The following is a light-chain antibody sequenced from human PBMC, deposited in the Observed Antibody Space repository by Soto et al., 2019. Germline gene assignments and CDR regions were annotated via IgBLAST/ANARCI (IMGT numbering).Light chain of an antibody. Sequence: DLPMTQSPSTLSASVGARVTITCRASQSISSWLAWYQQKPGKAPKLLIYKASSLESGVPSRFSGSGSGTEFTLTVSSLQPDDFATYYCQQYNSYPWTFGQGTKVEIK. CDR1: QSISSW. CDR3: QQYNSYPWT. CDR2: KAS. V-gene: IGKV1-5*03. J-gene: IGKJ1*01.